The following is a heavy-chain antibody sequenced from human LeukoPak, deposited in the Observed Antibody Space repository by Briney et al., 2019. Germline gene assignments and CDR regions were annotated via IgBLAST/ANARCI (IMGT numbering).Heavy chain of an antibody. D-gene: IGHD3-10*01. CDR3: ASWITMVRGVIRGMDV. J-gene: IGHJ6*02. CDR1: GFTFSSYS. Sequence: PRGSLRLSCAASGFTFSSYSMNWVRQAPGKGLEWVSSISSSSSYIYYADSVKGRFTISRDNAKNSLYLQMNSLRAEDTAVYYCASWITMVRGVIRGMDVWGQGTTVTVSS. V-gene: IGHV3-21*01. CDR2: ISSSSSYI.